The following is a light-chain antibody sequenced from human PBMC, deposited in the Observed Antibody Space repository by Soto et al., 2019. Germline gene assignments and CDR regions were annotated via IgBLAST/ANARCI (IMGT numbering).Light chain of an antibody. Sequence: DIQMAQSPSSLSASIGDKITITCRASQNINIYLNWYQHKPGKAPNVLIYAASSLQSGVPSRFNGRGFGKDFTLTISSLQPDDFATYYCQQSSSTPRTFGQWTKLEIK. CDR1: QNINIY. V-gene: IGKV1-39*01. CDR2: AAS. J-gene: IGKJ2*01. CDR3: QQSSSTPRT.